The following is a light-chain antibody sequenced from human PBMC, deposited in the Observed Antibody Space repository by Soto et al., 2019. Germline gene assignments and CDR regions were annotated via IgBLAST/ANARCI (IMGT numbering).Light chain of an antibody. Sequence: EIVLTQYPATLSLSPGERATLSCRASQSVSSYLAWYQQKPGQPLRLLIYDASNRATVTPARFSGSGSGPDFTLTISSLEPEDFAIYYCVQRSTWPWTIGQGSKVEIK. V-gene: IGKV3-11*01. CDR2: DAS. CDR3: VQRSTWPWT. J-gene: IGKJ1*01. CDR1: QSVSSY.